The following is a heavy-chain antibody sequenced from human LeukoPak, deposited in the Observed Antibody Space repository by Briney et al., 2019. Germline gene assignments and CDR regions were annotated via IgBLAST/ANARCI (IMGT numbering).Heavy chain of an antibody. CDR3: ARLPYYYDSSGYALIDY. J-gene: IGHJ4*02. CDR2: INTNTGNP. CDR1: GYTFTSYA. Sequence: ASVKVSCKASGYTFTSYAMNWVRQAPGQGLEWMGRINTNTGNPTYAQDFTGRFVFSLDTSVSTAYLQISSLKAEDTAVYYCARLPYYYDSSGYALIDYWGQGTLVTVSS. D-gene: IGHD3-22*01. V-gene: IGHV7-4-1*02.